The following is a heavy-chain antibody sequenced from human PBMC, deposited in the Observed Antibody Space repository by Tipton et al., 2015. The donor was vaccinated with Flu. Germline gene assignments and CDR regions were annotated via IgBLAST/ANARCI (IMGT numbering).Heavy chain of an antibody. CDR3: AREGDSNGHAGDFDT. D-gene: IGHD3-22*01. V-gene: IGHV3-30*01. J-gene: IGHJ4*02. Sequence: SLRLSCAASEFSFSTYPMHRVRQAPGWGLQWMAVIRGDGGHQSYADSVKGRVTISRDNSQNTLYLQMNSLRVDETAVYYCAREGDSNGHAGDFDTWGQGTLVTVSS. CDR1: EFSFSTYP. CDR2: IRGDGGHQ.